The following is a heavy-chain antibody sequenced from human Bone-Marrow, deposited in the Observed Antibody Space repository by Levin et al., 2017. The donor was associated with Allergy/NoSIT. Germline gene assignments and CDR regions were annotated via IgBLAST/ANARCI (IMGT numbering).Heavy chain of an antibody. V-gene: IGHV3-23*01. CDR1: GFTFSSYA. CDR3: AQSNRCGSSGTCSTPGGPKPDS. J-gene: IGHJ4*02. D-gene: IGHD3-22*01. CDR2: ISGNGRTT. Sequence: SGGSLRLSCAASGFTFSSYAMSWVRQAPGKGLEWVSTISGNGRTTYYADSVKGRFTISRDNSKNTLYLLANSLRVEDTAVYFCAQSNRCGSSGTCSTPGGPKPDSWGQGTLVTVSS.